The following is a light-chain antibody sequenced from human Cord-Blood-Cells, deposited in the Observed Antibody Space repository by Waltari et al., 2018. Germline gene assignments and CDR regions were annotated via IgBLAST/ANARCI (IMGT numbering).Light chain of an antibody. Sequence: DIPMTHSPSTLSASVGDRITITCRASQSISSWLAWYQQKPGKAPKLLIYKASSLDSGVPSRFSGSGSGTEFTLTISSLQPDDFATYYCQQYNSYWTFGQGTKVEIK. V-gene: IGKV1-5*03. CDR2: KAS. CDR3: QQYNSYWT. J-gene: IGKJ1*01. CDR1: QSISSW.